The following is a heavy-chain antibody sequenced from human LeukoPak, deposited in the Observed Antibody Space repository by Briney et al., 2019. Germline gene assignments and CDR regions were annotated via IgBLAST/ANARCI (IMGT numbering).Heavy chain of an antibody. Sequence: ASVKVSCKASGYTFTSYYMHWVRQAPGQGLEWMGIINPSGGSTSYAQKFQGRVTMTRDTSTSTVYMELSSLRSEDPAVYYCARDYDFWSGYGYGMDVWGQGTTVTVSS. D-gene: IGHD3-3*01. J-gene: IGHJ6*02. CDR2: INPSGGST. CDR3: ARDYDFWSGYGYGMDV. CDR1: GYTFTSYY. V-gene: IGHV1-46*01.